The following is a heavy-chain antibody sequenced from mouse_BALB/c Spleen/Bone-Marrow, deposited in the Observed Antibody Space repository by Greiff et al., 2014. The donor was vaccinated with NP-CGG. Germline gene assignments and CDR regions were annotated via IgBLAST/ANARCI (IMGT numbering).Heavy chain of an antibody. CDR3: ARDGDYRYAWFAY. CDR2: ISDAGGYT. V-gene: IGHV5-4*02. Sequence: EVQLVESGGGLVKPGGSLKLSCAASGFTFSDYYMYWVRQTPEKRLEWVATISDAGGYTYYPDSVKGRFTISRDNAKNNLYLQMISLKSEDTAMYYCARDGDYRYAWFAYWGQGTLVTVST. J-gene: IGHJ3*01. CDR1: GFTFSDYY. D-gene: IGHD2-14*01.